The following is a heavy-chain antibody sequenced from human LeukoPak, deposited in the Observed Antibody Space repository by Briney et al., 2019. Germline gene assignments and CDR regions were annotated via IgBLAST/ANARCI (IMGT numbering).Heavy chain of an antibody. J-gene: IGHJ3*02. CDR1: GFTFSSYS. CDR2: ISSSSSTI. V-gene: IGHV3-48*04. Sequence: GSLRLSCAASGFTFSSYSMNWVRHAPGKGLEWVSYISSSSSTIYYADSVKGRFTISRDNAKNSLYLQMNSLRAEDTAVYYCARVGGNSAFDIWGQGTMVTVSS. CDR3: ARVGGNSAFDI. D-gene: IGHD4-23*01.